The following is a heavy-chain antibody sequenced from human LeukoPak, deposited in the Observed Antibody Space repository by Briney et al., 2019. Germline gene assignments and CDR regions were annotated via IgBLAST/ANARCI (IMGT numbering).Heavy chain of an antibody. CDR1: GYTLTSYD. V-gene: IGHV1-8*01. Sequence: ASVKVSCKASGYTLTSYDINWVRQATGQGLEWMGWMNPNSGRTGYAQNFQGRITITRNSSISTAYMELSSLRSEDTAVYYCTRETSSRYFDYWGQGTLVTVSS. CDR2: MNPNSGRT. CDR3: TRETSSRYFDY. J-gene: IGHJ4*02.